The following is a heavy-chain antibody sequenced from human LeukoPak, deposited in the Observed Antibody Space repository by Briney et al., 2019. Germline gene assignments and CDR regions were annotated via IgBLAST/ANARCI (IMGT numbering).Heavy chain of an antibody. V-gene: IGHV1-69*06. CDR2: IIPIFGTA. D-gene: IGHD3-10*01. CDR1: GGTFSSYA. CDR3: ASEEDGELAPAQFDY. Sequence: ASVKVSCKASGGTFSSYAISWVRQAPGQGLEWMGGIIPIFGTANYAQKFQGRVTITADKSTSTAYMELSSLRSEHTAVYYCASEEDGELAPAQFDYWGQGTLVTVSS. J-gene: IGHJ4*02.